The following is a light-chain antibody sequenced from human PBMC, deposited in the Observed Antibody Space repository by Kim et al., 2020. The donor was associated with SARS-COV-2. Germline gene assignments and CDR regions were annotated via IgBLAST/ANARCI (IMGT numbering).Light chain of an antibody. J-gene: IGLJ1*01. V-gene: IGLV2-18*02. CDR1: GNDVGTYKS. CDR3: SSYTSSDTYV. CDR2: EVN. Sequence: QSLPISSTGAGNDVGTYKSVSWYQQPPGTAPKLIIYEVNNRPSGVPDRFSGSKSGNTASLTISGLQAEDEADYYCSSYTSSDTYVFGTGTKVTVL.